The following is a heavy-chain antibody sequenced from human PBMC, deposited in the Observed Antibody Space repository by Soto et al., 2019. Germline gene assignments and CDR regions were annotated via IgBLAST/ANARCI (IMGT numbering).Heavy chain of an antibody. Sequence: EVPLLESGGGLVQPGESLRLSCAASGFTFTTYAMFWVRQAPGKGLEWVSGVSASGGSTYAADSVKGRFTISRDNSKNTVHLQMNSLRADDTAVYYCAKTMGDCSGGTCYGAYSMDVWGQGITVTVSS. D-gene: IGHD2-15*01. CDR3: AKTMGDCSGGTCYGAYSMDV. V-gene: IGHV3-23*01. CDR2: VSASGGST. J-gene: IGHJ6*02. CDR1: GFTFTTYA.